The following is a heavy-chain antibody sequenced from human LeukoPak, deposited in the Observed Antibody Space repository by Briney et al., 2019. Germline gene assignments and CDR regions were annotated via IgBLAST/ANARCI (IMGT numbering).Heavy chain of an antibody. CDR3: AREAGRDGYNFLW. Sequence: GASVKVSCKASGYTFTGYYMHWVRQAPGQGLEWMGWINPNSGGTNYAQKFQGRVTMTRDTSISTAYMELSRLRSDDTAVYYCAREAGRDGYNFLWWGQGTLVTVSS. J-gene: IGHJ4*02. D-gene: IGHD5-24*01. CDR2: INPNSGGT. CDR1: GYTFTGYY. V-gene: IGHV1-2*02.